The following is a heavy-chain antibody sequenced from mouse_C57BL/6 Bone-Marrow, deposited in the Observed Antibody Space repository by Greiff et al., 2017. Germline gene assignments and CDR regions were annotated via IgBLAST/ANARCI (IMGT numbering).Heavy chain of an antibody. Sequence: VQLQQSGTELVKPGASVKLSCKASGYTFTSYWMHWVKQRPGQGLEWIGNINPSNGGTTYNEKFKSKATLTVDNSTSTAYMQLSSLTSEDAAVYYCARGYYYGSSYGWFAYWGQGTLVTVSS. J-gene: IGHJ3*01. CDR1: GYTFTSYW. D-gene: IGHD1-1*01. V-gene: IGHV1-53*01. CDR3: ARGYYYGSSYGWFAY. CDR2: INPSNGGT.